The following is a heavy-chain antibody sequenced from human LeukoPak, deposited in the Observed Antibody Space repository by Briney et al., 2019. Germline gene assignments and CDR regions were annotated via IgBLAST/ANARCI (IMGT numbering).Heavy chain of an antibody. V-gene: IGHV1-2*02. Sequence: ASVTVSCKASGYTFTGYYLHWVRQAPGQGLEWMGWIHPNSGGTNYAQKFQGRVTMTRDTSISTAYMELSSLRSDDTAVYYCAGLAAVPGWGQGTLVTVSS. CDR3: AGLAAVPG. D-gene: IGHD6-19*01. CDR1: GYTFTGYY. J-gene: IGHJ1*01. CDR2: IHPNSGGT.